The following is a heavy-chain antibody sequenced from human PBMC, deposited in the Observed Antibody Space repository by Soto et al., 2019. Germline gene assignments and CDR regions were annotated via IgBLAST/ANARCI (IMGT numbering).Heavy chain of an antibody. CDR2: IYPGDSDT. V-gene: IGHV5-51*01. CDR3: ARHSWDTAMMSKNAFDI. Sequence: GESLKISCKGSGYSFTSYWIGWVRQMPGKGLEWMGIIYPGDSDTRYSPSFQGQVTISADKSISTAYLQWSSLKASDTAMYYCARHSWDTAMMSKNAFDIWGQGTMVTVSS. J-gene: IGHJ3*02. CDR1: GYSFTSYW. D-gene: IGHD5-18*01.